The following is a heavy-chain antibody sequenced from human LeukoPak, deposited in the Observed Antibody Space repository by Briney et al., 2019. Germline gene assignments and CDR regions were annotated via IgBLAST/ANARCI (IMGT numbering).Heavy chain of an antibody. Sequence: GGSLRLSCAASGFTFDDYAMHWVRQAPGKGLEWVSGISWNSGSIGYADSVKGRFTISRDNAKNSLYLQMNNLRAEDTAVYYCAREPKWELRAFDIWGQGTMVTVSS. CDR3: AREPKWELRAFDI. CDR1: GFTFDDYA. D-gene: IGHD1-26*01. V-gene: IGHV3-9*01. J-gene: IGHJ3*02. CDR2: ISWNSGSI.